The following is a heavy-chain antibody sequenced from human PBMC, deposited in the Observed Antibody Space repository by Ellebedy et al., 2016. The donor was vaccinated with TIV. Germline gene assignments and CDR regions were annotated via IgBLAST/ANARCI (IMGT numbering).Heavy chain of an antibody. V-gene: IGHV4-4*02. J-gene: IGHJ4*02. CDR3: AVEGGTAIII. D-gene: IGHD5-18*01. CDR2: IYHSGST. CDR1: GGSISSSNW. Sequence: MPGGSLRLSCAVSGGSISSSNWWSWVRQPPGKGLEWIGEIYHSGSTNHNPSLKSRVTISVDKSKNQFSLKLSSVTAADTAVYYCAVEGGTAIIIWGQGTLVTVSS.